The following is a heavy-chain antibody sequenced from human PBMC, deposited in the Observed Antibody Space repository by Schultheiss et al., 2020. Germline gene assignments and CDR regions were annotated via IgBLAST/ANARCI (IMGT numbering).Heavy chain of an antibody. CDR3: ARVVGWFDP. V-gene: IGHV3-9*01. J-gene: IGHJ5*02. Sequence: GGSLRLSCAASGFTFDDYAMHWVRQAPGKGLEWVSGISWNSGSIGYADSVKGRFTISRDNAKNSLYLQMNSLRAEDTAVYYCARVVGWFDPWGQGTLVTVSS. CDR2: ISWNSGSI. D-gene: IGHD2-2*01. CDR1: GFTFDDYA.